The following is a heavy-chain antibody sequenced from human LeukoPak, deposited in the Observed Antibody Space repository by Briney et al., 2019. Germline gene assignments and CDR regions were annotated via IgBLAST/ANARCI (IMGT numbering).Heavy chain of an antibody. V-gene: IGHV4-31*03. Sequence: SETLSLTCTVSGGSISRAGYYWNWIRQHPERGLEWIGYIYYSGSTYSNPSLKSRVAISLDTSKNQFSLKLSSVTAADTALYYCAGEIAASGTNWFDPWGPGTLVTVSS. D-gene: IGHD6-13*01. J-gene: IGHJ5*02. CDR2: IYYSGST. CDR1: GGSISRAGYY. CDR3: AGEIAASGTNWFDP.